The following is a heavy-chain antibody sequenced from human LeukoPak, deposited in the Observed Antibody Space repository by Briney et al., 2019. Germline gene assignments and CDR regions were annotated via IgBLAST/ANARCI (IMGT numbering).Heavy chain of an antibody. J-gene: IGHJ6*02. Sequence: GGSLRLSCAASGFTFSSYAVSWVRQAQGQGLERVSAISGSRGSTYYADSVKGRFTISRDNSKNTLYLQMNSLRAEDTAVYYCARATRPNDFWSGYWYYYYGMDVWGQGTTVTVSS. V-gene: IGHV3-23*01. CDR1: GFTFSSYA. CDR2: ISGSRGST. CDR3: ARATRPNDFWSGYWYYYYGMDV. D-gene: IGHD3-3*01.